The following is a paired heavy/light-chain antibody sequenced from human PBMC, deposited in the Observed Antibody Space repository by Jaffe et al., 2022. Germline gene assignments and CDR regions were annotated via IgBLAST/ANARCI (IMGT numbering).Heavy chain of an antibody. V-gene: IGHV5-51*03. J-gene: IGHJ5*02. CDR3: VRRPTDTSNIDP. CDR2: IYPGDSDT. Sequence: EVQLVQSGAEVKKPGEFLKISCKGSGYRFTSYWIGWVRQMPGKGLEWMGIIYPGDSDTRYSPSFQGQVTISADKSISTAYLQWSSLKASDSAMYYCVRRPTDTSNIDPWGQGTLVTVSS. CDR1: GYRFTSYW.
Light chain of an antibody. CDR3: SSYIITNTLDVV. V-gene: IGLV2-14*03. Sequence: QSALTQPASVSGSPGQSITISCTGTSSDIRDSNYVSWYQQHPDKAPKLIIYDVSNRPSGVSNRFSGSKSGNTASLTISGLQAEDEADYYCSSYIITNTLDVVFGGGTKLTVL. CDR2: DVS. CDR1: SSDIRDSNY. J-gene: IGLJ2*01.